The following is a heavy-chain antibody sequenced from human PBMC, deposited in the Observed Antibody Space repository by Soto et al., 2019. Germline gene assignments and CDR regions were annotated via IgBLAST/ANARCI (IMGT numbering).Heavy chain of an antibody. J-gene: IGHJ4*02. Sequence: ASVKVSCKASGYTFTSYYIHWVRQAPGQGLEWMGIINPTGGSTTYAQRFQGRITMTRDTSTNTVYMELSSLRSEDTAVYYCARDDYAHYGDYWGQGSLVTVSS. D-gene: IGHD4-17*01. CDR1: GYTFTSYY. V-gene: IGHV1-46*01. CDR2: INPTGGST. CDR3: ARDDYAHYGDY.